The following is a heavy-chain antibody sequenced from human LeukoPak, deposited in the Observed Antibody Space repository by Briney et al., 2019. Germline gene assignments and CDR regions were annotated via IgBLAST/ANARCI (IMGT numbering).Heavy chain of an antibody. CDR2: ISSSGSTI. Sequence: PGGSLRLSCTASGFTFSSYWMHWVRQVPGKGLVWVSYISSSGSTIYYADSVKGRFTISRDNAKNSLYLQMNSLRAEDTAVYYCARDGVYYDSIDYWGQGTLVTVSS. D-gene: IGHD3-22*01. V-gene: IGHV3-48*04. J-gene: IGHJ4*02. CDR3: ARDGVYYDSIDY. CDR1: GFTFSSYW.